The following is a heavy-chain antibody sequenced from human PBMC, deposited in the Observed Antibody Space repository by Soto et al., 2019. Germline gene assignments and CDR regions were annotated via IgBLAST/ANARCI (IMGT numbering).Heavy chain of an antibody. D-gene: IGHD2-2*01. CDR3: ARHPYSAPYIVVVATAIVLDAFDI. J-gene: IGHJ3*02. V-gene: IGHV4-39*01. CDR2: MYYSGST. CDR1: GGSISSSSYY. Sequence: SETLSLTCTVSGGSISSSSYYWGWIRQPPGKGLEWIGSMYYSGSTFYNPSLKSRVTISVDTSKNQLSLKLSSVTASDTAVYYCARHPYSAPYIVVVATAIVLDAFDIWGQGTMVTVSS.